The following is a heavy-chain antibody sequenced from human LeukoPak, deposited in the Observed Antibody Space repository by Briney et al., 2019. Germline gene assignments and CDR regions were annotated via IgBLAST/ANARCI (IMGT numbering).Heavy chain of an antibody. J-gene: IGHJ3*02. CDR3: VKEANGFDM. Sequence: GGSLRLSCAASGFTFSSHPMNWVRQAPGKGLEWVAAIANDGRFTHYADSVKGRFTISRDNSKSTLEMQMNSLRAEDTALYYCVKEANGFDMWGLGTMVTVSS. CDR2: IANDGRFT. D-gene: IGHD2-8*01. V-gene: IGHV3-30*04. CDR1: GFTFSSHP.